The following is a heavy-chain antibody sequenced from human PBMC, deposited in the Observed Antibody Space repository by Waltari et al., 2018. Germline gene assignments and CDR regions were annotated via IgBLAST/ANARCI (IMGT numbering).Heavy chain of an antibody. V-gene: IGHV4-38-2*02. CDR1: GYSISSGYY. CDR2: IYHSGST. J-gene: IGHJ5*02. CDR3: ARGIVGATPNGFDP. Sequence: QVQLQESGPGLVKPSETLSLTCTVSGYSISSGYYWGWIRQPPGKGLEWIGSIYHSGSTYYNPSLKSRVTISVDTSKNQFSLKLSSVTAADTAVYYCARGIVGATPNGFDPWGQ. D-gene: IGHD1-26*01.